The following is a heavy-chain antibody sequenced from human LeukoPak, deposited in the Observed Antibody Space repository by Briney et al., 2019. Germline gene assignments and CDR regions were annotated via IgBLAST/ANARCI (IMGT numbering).Heavy chain of an antibody. CDR2: ISYDGSNK. J-gene: IGHJ4*02. D-gene: IGHD6-6*01. CDR3: AKDLHSSSSSVFDY. Sequence: GGSLRLSCAASGFTFSSYGMHWVRQAPGKGLEWVAVISYDGSNKYYADSVKGRFTISRDNSKNTLYLQMNSLRAEDTAVYYCAKDLHSSSSSVFDYWGKGTLVTVSS. V-gene: IGHV3-30*18. CDR1: GFTFSSYG.